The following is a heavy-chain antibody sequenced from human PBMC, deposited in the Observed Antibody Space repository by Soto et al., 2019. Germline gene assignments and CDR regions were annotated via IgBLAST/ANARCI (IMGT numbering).Heavy chain of an antibody. CDR2: VSNDGIRK. Sequence: QVQLVESGGGVVQPGRSLRLTCAASGFIFSGSGMHWFRQAPGKGLEWVALVSNDGIRKYYGDSVKGRFTIYRDNAENTLYLQMNSLRAEDTAVYYCARWVGGSMYDNSGKYDSWGQGTLVTVSS. D-gene: IGHD3-22*01. CDR1: GFIFSGSG. J-gene: IGHJ5*01. CDR3: ARWVGGSMYDNSGKYDS. V-gene: IGHV3-30*03.